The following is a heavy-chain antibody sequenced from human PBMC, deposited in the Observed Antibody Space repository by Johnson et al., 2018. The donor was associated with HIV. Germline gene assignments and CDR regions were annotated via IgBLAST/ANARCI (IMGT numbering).Heavy chain of an antibody. CDR2: ISYDGSNK. CDR3: AKAHRGIAVALVAFDI. J-gene: IGHJ3*02. Sequence: QVQLVESGGGVVQPGGSLRLSCAASGFTFSSYAIHWVRQAPGKGLEWVAVISYDGSNKFYADSVKGRFTISRDNSKNTLYLQMNSLRAEDTAVYYCAKAHRGIAVALVAFDIWGQGTMVTDSS. D-gene: IGHD6-19*01. CDR1: GFTFSSYA. V-gene: IGHV3-30*04.